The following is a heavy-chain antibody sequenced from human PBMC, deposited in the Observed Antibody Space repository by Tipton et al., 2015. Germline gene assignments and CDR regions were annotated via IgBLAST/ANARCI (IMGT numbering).Heavy chain of an antibody. J-gene: IGHJ4*02. CDR1: GGSFSGYY. D-gene: IGHD6-19*01. V-gene: IGHV4-34*01. CDR3: ARGERNSSAWEMDY. CDR2: INHSGST. Sequence: TLSLTCAVYGGSFSGYYWSWVRQPPGKGLEWIGEINHSGSTNYNPSLKSRVPISVDTSKNQFSLTLKSVTAADTAIFYCARGERNSSAWEMDYWGQGTLVTVSS.